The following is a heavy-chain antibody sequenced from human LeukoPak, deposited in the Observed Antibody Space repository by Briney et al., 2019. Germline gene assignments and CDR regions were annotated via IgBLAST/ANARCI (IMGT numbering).Heavy chain of an antibody. CDR2: ISSSGHYT. J-gene: IGHJ3*02. D-gene: IGHD1-14*01. CDR3: ARQVSGAFDI. Sequence: GGSLRLSCAASGFTFSGYEMNWVRQAPGKGLEWVSYISSSGHYTHYAGSVKGRFTISRDSATNSLSLQMNSLRADDTAIYYCARQVSGAFDIWGQGTMVTVSS. CDR1: GFTFSGYE. V-gene: IGHV3-48*03.